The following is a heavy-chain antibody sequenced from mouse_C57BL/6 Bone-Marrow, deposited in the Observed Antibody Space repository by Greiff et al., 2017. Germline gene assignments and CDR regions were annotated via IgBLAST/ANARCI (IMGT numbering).Heavy chain of an antibody. V-gene: IGHV1-59*01. CDR1: GYTFTSYW. CDR2: IDPSDSYT. Sequence: QVQLQQPGAELVRPGTSVKLSCKASGYTFTSYWMHWVKQRPGQGLEWIGVIDPSDSYTNYNQKFKGKATLTVDTSSSTAYMQLSSLTPEDAAVYYCARSIDDWGQGTTLTVSS. CDR3: ARSIDD. J-gene: IGHJ2*01.